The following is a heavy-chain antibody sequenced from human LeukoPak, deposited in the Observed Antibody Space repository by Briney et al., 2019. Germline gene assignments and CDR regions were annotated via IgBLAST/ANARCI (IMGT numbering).Heavy chain of an antibody. V-gene: IGHV4-34*01. CDR2: INHSGST. D-gene: IGHD4-17*01. J-gene: IGHJ4*01. CDR3: AREGYGDYWREALLAPSDY. CDR1: GGSFSGYY. Sequence: SETLSLTCAVSGGSFSGYYWSWIRQPPGKGLEWIGEINHSGSTNYNPSLKSRVTISVDTSKNQFSLKLSSVTAADTAVYYCAREGYGDYWREALLAPSDYWGHGTLVSVSS.